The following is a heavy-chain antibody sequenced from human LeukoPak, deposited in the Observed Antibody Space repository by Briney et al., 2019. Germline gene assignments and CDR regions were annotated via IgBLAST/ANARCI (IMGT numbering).Heavy chain of an antibody. CDR2: IYYSGST. CDR3: ARDSADSSGFDY. CDR1: GGSISSYY. J-gene: IGHJ4*02. Sequence: SETLSLTCTVSGGSISSYYWSWIRQPPGKGLEWIGYIYYSGSTNYNPSLKSRVTISVDTSKNQSSLKLSSVTAADTAVYYCARDSADSSGFDYWGQGTLVTVSS. D-gene: IGHD6-25*01. V-gene: IGHV4-59*01.